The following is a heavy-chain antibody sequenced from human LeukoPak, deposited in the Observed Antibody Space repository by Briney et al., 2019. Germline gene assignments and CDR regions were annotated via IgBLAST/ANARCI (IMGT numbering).Heavy chain of an antibody. D-gene: IGHD7-27*01. V-gene: IGHV3-7*01. CDR2: IKNDGSER. J-gene: IGHJ6*02. Sequence: GGSLRLSCVASGFTFSDSWMSWVRQAPGKGLEWVADIKNDGSERECVDSVKGRFTISRDNARNSLYLQMDSLRAEDTAVYYCATYTNWVAGDVWGQGTTVSV. CDR3: ATYTNWVAGDV. CDR1: GFTFSDSW.